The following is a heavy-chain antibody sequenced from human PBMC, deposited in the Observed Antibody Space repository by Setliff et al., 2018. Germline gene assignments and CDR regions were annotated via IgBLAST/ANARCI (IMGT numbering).Heavy chain of an antibody. J-gene: IGHJ5*02. CDR1: GFTFSSYA. CDR2: ISGSGGST. V-gene: IGHV3-23*01. Sequence: GESLKISCAASGFTFSSYAMSWVRQAPGKGLEWVSAISGSGGSTYYADSVKGRFTISRDNAKNSLYLQMNSLRAEDTAVYYCARESVAATYNWFDPWGQGTLVTVSS. D-gene: IGHD2-15*01. CDR3: ARESVAATYNWFDP.